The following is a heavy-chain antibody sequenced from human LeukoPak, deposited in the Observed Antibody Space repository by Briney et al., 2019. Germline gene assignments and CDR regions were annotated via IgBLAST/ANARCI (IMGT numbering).Heavy chain of an antibody. J-gene: IGHJ5*02. V-gene: IGHV4-59*01. CDR1: GGSMSGYY. CDR2: IYYSGTT. D-gene: IGHD3/OR15-3a*01. CDR3: ARAQDSKIFGLSRGWFDP. Sequence: SETLSLTCTVSGGSMSGYYWRWIRQPPGKGLEWIGYIYYSGTTNYNPSLKTRVIISVDTSKNQFSLNMDSVTAADTAVYYCARAQDSKIFGLSRGWFDPWGQGTLVTVSS.